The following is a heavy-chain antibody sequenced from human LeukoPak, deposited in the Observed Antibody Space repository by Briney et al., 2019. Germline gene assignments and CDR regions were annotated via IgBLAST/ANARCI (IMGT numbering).Heavy chain of an antibody. CDR2: IKSKTDGGTT. D-gene: IGHD6-19*01. J-gene: IGHJ4*02. Sequence: GGSLRLSCAASGFTFSNARMTWVRQAPGKGLEWVGRIKSKTDGGTTDYAAPVKGRFTISRDDSKNTLYLQMNSLKTEDTAVYYCTTSEQWLVQDYWGQGTLVTVSS. CDR1: GFTFSNAR. CDR3: TTSEQWLVQDY. V-gene: IGHV3-15*01.